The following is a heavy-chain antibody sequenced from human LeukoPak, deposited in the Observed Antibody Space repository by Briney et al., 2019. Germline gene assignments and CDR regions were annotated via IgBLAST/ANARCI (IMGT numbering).Heavy chain of an antibody. J-gene: IGHJ4*02. D-gene: IGHD6-13*01. CDR1: GGSISSGSYY. CDR2: IYTSGGA. Sequence: SETLSLTCTVSGGSISSGSYYWSWIRQPAGKGLEWIGLIYTSGGANHNPSLKSRVTISVDTSKNQFSLKLSSVTAADTAVYYCARGRYSSSWYVDFWGQGTLVTVSS. V-gene: IGHV4-61*02. CDR3: ARGRYSSSWYVDF.